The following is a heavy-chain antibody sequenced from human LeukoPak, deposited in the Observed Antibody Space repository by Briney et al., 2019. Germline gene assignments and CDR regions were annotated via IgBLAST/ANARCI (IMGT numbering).Heavy chain of an antibody. V-gene: IGHV1-69*04. CDR3: AREGSGTVLTVPWAFDI. J-gene: IGHJ3*02. D-gene: IGHD4/OR15-4a*01. Sequence: SVKVSCKASGGILSGYGITWVRQAPGQGLEWMGRIIPLLGIPNYAQKFQGRDTITADKSTSTAYMELSSLRSEDTAVYYCAREGSGTVLTVPWAFDIWGQGTMVTVSS. CDR1: GGILSGYG. CDR2: IIPLLGIP.